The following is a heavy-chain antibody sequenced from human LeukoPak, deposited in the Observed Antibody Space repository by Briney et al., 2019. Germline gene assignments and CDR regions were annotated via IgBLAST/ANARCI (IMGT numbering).Heavy chain of an antibody. CDR1: GGSFSGYY. D-gene: IGHD3-22*01. CDR3: ARVGDYDSSGYYGWFDP. V-gene: IGHV4-34*01. CDR2: INHSGST. J-gene: IGHJ5*02. Sequence: SETLSLTCAVYGGSFSGYYWSWIRQPPGKGLEWIGEINHSGSTNYNPSLKSRVTISVDTSKNQFSLKLGSVTAADTAVYYCARVGDYDSSGYYGWFDPWGQGTLVTVSS.